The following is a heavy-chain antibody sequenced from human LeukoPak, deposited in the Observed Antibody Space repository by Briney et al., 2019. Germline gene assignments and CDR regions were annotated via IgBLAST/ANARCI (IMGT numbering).Heavy chain of an antibody. J-gene: IGHJ3*02. CDR2: MNPNSGNT. CDR3: VLRYFDWLIGSDAFDI. Sequence: GASVKVSCKASGYTFTSYDINWVRQATRQGLEWMGWMNPNSGNTGYAQKFQGRVTMTRNTSISTAYMELSSLRSEDTAVYYCVLRYFDWLIGSDAFDIWGQGTMVTVSS. CDR1: GYTFTSYD. V-gene: IGHV1-8*01. D-gene: IGHD3-9*01.